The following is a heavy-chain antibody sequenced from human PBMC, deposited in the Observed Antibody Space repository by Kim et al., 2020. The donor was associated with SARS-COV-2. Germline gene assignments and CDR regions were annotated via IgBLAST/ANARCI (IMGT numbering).Heavy chain of an antibody. CDR2: IYPGDSDT. CDR3: ARSGYCSSTSCSPTGYYGMDV. D-gene: IGHD2-2*01. Sequence: GESLKISCKGSGYSFTSYWIGWVRQMPGKGLEWMGIIYPGDSDTRYSPSFQGQVTISADKSISTAYLQWSSLKASDTAMYYCARSGYCSSTSCSPTGYYGMDVWGQGTTVTVSS. V-gene: IGHV5-51*01. CDR1: GYSFTSYW. J-gene: IGHJ6*02.